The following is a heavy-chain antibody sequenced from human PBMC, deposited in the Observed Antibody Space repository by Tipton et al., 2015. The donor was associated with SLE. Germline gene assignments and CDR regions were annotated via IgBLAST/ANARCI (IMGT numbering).Heavy chain of an antibody. V-gene: IGHV4-39*07. CDR3: ASVEWELASFDY. CDR2: IYFSGRT. J-gene: IGHJ4*02. Sequence: GLVKPSETLSLTCTVSGGSISSSRYYWGWIRQPPGQGLEWIGSIYFSGRTYYNPSLKSRVTISIDTSKNQFSLKLSSVTAADTAVYYCASVEWELASFDYWGQGTLVTVSS. CDR1: GGSISSSRYY. D-gene: IGHD1-26*01.